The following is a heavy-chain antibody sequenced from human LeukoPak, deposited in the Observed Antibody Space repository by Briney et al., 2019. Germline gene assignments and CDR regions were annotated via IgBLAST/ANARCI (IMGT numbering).Heavy chain of an antibody. CDR1: GFTFSSYS. CDR2: ISSSSSYI. V-gene: IGHV3-21*01. J-gene: IGHJ4*02. Sequence: GGSLRLSCAASGFTFSSYSMNWVRQAPGKGLEWVSSISSSSSYIYYADSVKGRFTISRDNAKNSLYPQMNSLRAEDTAVYYCASMGGYYDYVWGSYRSDYWGQGTLVTVSS. CDR3: ASMGGYYDYVWGSYRSDY. D-gene: IGHD3-16*02.